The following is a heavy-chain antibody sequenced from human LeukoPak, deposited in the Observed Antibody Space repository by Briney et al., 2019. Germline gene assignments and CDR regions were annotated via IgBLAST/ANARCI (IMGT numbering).Heavy chain of an antibody. CDR1: GDSMIDHY. V-gene: IGHV4-59*11. CDR2: RHHSGKA. CDR3: AREWVNDYGDNY. D-gene: IGHD4-17*01. J-gene: IGHJ4*02. Sequence: PSETLAVTCTVSGDSMIDHYWSWVRQPPGKGLEWIGYRHHSGKANSDPSLRSRVTISIDTSNNQVSLMLTSVTAADTAVYYCAREWVNDYGDNYWGQGTLVTVSS.